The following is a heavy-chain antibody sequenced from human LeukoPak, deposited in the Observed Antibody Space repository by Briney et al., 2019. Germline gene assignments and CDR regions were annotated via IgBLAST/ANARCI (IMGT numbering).Heavy chain of an antibody. V-gene: IGHV4-39*07. D-gene: IGHD5-24*01. CDR1: GGSISSSTYF. Sequence: SETLSLTCTVSGGSISSSTYFWGWIRQPPGKGLEWIGPIYYSGSTYYNPSLKGRVPISVDSSKNQFSLRLSSVTAADTAVYYCARESLTWLQSRTSWFDPWGQGTLVTVSS. J-gene: IGHJ5*02. CDR3: ARESLTWLQSRTSWFDP. CDR2: IYYSGST.